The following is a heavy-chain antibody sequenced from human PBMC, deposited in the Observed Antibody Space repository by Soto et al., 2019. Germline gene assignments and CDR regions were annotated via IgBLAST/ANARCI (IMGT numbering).Heavy chain of an antibody. J-gene: IGHJ4*02. CDR2: IIPIFGTA. CDR3: ARSAVAGMGPPDY. Sequence: EASVKVSCKASRGTFSSYAISWVRQAPGQGLEWMGGIIPIFGTANYAQKFQGRVTITADESTSTAYMELSSLRSEDTAVYYCARSAVAGMGPPDYWGQGTLVTVSS. CDR1: RGTFSSYA. D-gene: IGHD6-19*01. V-gene: IGHV1-69*13.